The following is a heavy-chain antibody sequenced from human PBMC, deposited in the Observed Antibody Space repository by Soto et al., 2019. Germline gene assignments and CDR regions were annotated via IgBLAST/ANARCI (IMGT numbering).Heavy chain of an antibody. D-gene: IGHD3-10*01. Sequence: QVQLVESGGGVVQPGRSLRLSCAASGFTFSRYAIHWVRQAPGKGLEWLVLISYDGNKTYYADSVRGRLSISRDNSKNPLFLRLNNVPTDDTAVYYCALLGWRGIDSWGQGTLVIVSS. J-gene: IGHJ4*02. V-gene: IGHV3-30*14. CDR3: ALLGWRGIDS. CDR2: ISYDGNKT. CDR1: GFTFSRYA.